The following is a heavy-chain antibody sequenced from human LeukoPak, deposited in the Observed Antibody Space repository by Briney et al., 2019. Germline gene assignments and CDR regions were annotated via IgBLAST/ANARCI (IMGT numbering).Heavy chain of an antibody. CDR3: ASSSSSSSYSPGDY. J-gene: IGHJ4*02. D-gene: IGHD6-6*01. CDR1: GFTFTNYV. CDR2: ISYDGSNK. Sequence: PGRSLRLSCAASGFTFTNYVMHWVRQAPGKGLEWVAVISYDGSNKYYADSVKGRFTISRDNSKNTLSLQMNSLRPEDTAVYYCASSSSSSSYSPGDYWGQGTLVTVSS. V-gene: IGHV3-30*03.